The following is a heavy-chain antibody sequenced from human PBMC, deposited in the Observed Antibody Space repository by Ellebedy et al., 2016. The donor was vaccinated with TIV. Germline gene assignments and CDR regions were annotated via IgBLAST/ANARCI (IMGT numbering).Heavy chain of an antibody. J-gene: IGHJ4*02. V-gene: IGHV3-74*01. CDR1: GITFSSDW. CDR3: ASYRGYIDATDY. Sequence: HTGGSLRLSCAASGITFSSDWMHWVRQAPGKGLVWVSRINPDGRSTNYADSVKGRFTISRDTSKNTLYLQMNSLRAEDTAVYYCASYRGYIDATDYWGQGTLVTVSS. CDR2: INPDGRST. D-gene: IGHD5-18*01.